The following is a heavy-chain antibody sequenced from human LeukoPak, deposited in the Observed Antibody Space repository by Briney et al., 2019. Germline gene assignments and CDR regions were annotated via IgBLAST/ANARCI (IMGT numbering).Heavy chain of an antibody. V-gene: IGHV3-15*01. J-gene: IGHJ6*02. D-gene: IGHD3-9*01. CDR3: TTAPYDILTGYPYYYYGMDV. CDR2: IKSKTDGGTT. Sequence: GGSLRLSCAASGFTFSNAWMSWVRQAPGKGLEWVGRIKSKTDGGTTDYAAPVKGRFTISRDDSKNTLYLQMNSLKTEDTAVYYCTTAPYDILTGYPYYYYGMDVWGQGTTVTVSS. CDR1: GFTFSNAW.